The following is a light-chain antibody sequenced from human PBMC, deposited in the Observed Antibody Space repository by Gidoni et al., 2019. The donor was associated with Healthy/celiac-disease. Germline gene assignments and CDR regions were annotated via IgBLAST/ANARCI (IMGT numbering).Light chain of an antibody. V-gene: IGKV3-15*01. CDR1: QSVSSY. CDR2: GAS. J-gene: IGKJ2*01. Sequence: EIVIMQSLSTLSVSPGDRATLSCRASQSVSSYLAWYQQKPGQAPRLLIYGASTRATGIPARFSGSGSGTEFTLTMSSLQSEDFAVYYCQQYNNWPPYTFGQGTKLEIK. CDR3: QQYNNWPPYT.